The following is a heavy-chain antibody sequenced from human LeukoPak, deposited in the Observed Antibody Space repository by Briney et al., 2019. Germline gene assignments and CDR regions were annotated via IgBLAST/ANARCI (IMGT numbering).Heavy chain of an antibody. V-gene: IGHV1-18*01. D-gene: IGHD4-17*01. J-gene: IGHJ3*02. CDR1: GYTFNTYG. CDR3: ARVVYGDYVFVKWRDDAFDI. CDR2: ISGYNGKT. Sequence: GASVKVSCKASGYTFNTYGITWVRQAPGQGLEWMGWISGYNGKTKYAQKLQDRVTMTTDTSTTTAYMELRSLTSDDTAVYYCARVVYGDYVFVKWRDDAFDIWGQGTMVTVSS.